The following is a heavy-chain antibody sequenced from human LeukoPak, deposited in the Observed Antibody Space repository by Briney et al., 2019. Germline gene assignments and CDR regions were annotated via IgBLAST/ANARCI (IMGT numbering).Heavy chain of an antibody. CDR3: ARVYGPGKYYFDY. CDR2: IYTSGTS. Sequence: SQTLSLTCTVSGGSISSGSYDWYWIRQPAGKGLEWIGHIYTSGTSNYNPSLKSRVTISVDTSTNQFSLKLSSVTAADTAVYYCARVYGPGKYYFDYWGQGTLVTVSS. CDR1: GGSISSGSYD. J-gene: IGHJ4*02. D-gene: IGHD3-10*01. V-gene: IGHV4-61*09.